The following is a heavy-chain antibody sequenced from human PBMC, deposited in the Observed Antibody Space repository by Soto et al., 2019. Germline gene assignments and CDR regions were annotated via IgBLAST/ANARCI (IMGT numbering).Heavy chain of an antibody. D-gene: IGHD3-9*01. Sequence: SETLSLTCTVSGGSISSGDYYWSWIRQPPGKGLEWIGYIYYSGSTYYNPSLKSRVTISVDTSKNQFSLKLSSVTAADTAVYYCARDPRPHYDIFRAWGQGTLVTSPQ. CDR1: GGSISSGDYY. CDR2: IYYSGST. V-gene: IGHV4-30-4*01. CDR3: ARDPRPHYDIFRA. J-gene: IGHJ5*02.